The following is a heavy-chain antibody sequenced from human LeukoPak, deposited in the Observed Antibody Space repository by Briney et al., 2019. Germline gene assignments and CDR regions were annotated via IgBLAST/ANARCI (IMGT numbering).Heavy chain of an antibody. Sequence: GGSLRLSCAASGFTFSSYAMSWVRQAPGKGLEWVSALNNRGDRTYYADSVRGRFTISRDNSKTTLYLQMNSLRADDTAVYYCAKGMDYNSVTFDFWGQGTLVTVSS. V-gene: IGHV3-23*01. CDR1: GFTFSSYA. J-gene: IGHJ4*02. CDR2: LNNRGDRT. CDR3: AKGMDYNSVTFDF. D-gene: IGHD1-1*01.